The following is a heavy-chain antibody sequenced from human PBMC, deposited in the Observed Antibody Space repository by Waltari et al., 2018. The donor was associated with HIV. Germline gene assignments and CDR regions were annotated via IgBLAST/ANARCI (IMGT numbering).Heavy chain of an antibody. Sequence: QVQLVESGGGVVQPGRSRRLSCAASGFTFSSFGMHWVRQAPGKGLEWVAVISKDGSSKYYADSVKGRFTISRDNSKNTLYLHMNSLRAEDTAVYYCASPFYSDSTTYYYGLDYWGQGTLVTVSS. V-gene: IGHV3-30-3*01. J-gene: IGHJ4*02. CDR3: ASPFYSDSTTYYYGLDY. CDR2: ISKDGSSK. D-gene: IGHD3-22*01. CDR1: GFTFSSFG.